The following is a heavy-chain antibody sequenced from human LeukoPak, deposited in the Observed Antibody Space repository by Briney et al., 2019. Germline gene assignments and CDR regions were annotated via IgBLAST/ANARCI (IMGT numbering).Heavy chain of an antibody. V-gene: IGHV4-34*01. CDR2: INHSGST. CDR1: GGSFSGYY. J-gene: IGHJ3*02. D-gene: IGHD5-18*01. Sequence: PSETLSLTCAVYGGSFSGYYWSWIRQPPGKGLEWIGEINHSGSTNYNPSLKSRVTISVDTSKNQFSLKLSSVTAADTAVYYCARGVGIQLWSYYDDAFDIWGQGTMVTVSS. CDR3: ARGVGIQLWSYYDDAFDI.